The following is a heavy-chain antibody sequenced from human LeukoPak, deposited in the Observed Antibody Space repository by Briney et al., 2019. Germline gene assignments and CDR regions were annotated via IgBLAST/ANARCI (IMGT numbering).Heavy chain of an antibody. CDR3: ARDATYCLDC. CDR1: GFTFSNYW. Sequence: GGSLRLSCAASGFTFSNYWMTWVRQAPGKGLEWVAHMKQNGREAYYVDSVKGRFTISRDNAKNSLFLQMNSLRAEDPAVYYCARDATYCLDCWGQGTLVTVSS. D-gene: IGHD1-26*01. CDR2: MKQNGREA. J-gene: IGHJ4*02. V-gene: IGHV3-7*03.